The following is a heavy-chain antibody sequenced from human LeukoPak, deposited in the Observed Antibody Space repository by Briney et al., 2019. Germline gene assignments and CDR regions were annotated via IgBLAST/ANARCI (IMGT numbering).Heavy chain of an antibody. V-gene: IGHV3-53*01. CDR3: ARAQYYYDASGYYNPYYFDS. D-gene: IGHD3-22*01. CDR2: IYSGGST. CDR1: GFIVSGNF. Sequence: GGSLRLSCAASGFIVSGNFLGWVRQAPGKGLEWVSLIYSGGSTYYADSVNGRFTISRDNSNNTVELQMHSLRAEDTAVYYCARAQYYYDASGYYNPYYFDSWGQGTLVTVSS. J-gene: IGHJ4*01.